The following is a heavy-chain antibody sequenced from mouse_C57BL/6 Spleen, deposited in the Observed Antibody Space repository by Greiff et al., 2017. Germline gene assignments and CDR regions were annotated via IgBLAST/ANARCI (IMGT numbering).Heavy chain of an antibody. V-gene: IGHV1-82*01. CDR2: IYPGDGDT. J-gene: IGHJ2*01. D-gene: IGHD2-2*01. CDR1: GYAFSSSW. CDR3: ARSYGYGRGYYFDY. Sequence: VQLQQSGPELVKPGASVKISCKASGYAFSSSWMNWVKQRPGKGLEWIGRIYPGDGDTNYNGKFKGKATLTADKSSSTAYMQLSSLTSEDSAVYFCARSYGYGRGYYFDYWGQGTTLTVSS.